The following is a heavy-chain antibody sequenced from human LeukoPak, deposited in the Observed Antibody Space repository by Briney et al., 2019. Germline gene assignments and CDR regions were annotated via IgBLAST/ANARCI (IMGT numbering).Heavy chain of an antibody. CDR1: GYTFTGYY. J-gene: IGHJ3*02. CDR3: ARVEVDYYGSGSLDAFDI. Sequence: ASVKVSCKASGYTFTGYYLHWVRQAPGQGLEWMGWINPNSGGTKSTQKFQGRVTMTRDTSISTAYMELSRLRSDDTAVYYCARVEVDYYGSGSLDAFDIWGQGTMVTVSS. D-gene: IGHD3-10*01. CDR2: INPNSGGT. V-gene: IGHV1-2*02.